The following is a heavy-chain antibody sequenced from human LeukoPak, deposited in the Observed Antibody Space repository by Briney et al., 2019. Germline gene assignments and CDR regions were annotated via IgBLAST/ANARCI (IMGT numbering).Heavy chain of an antibody. Sequence: PVASVKVSCKASGGSFNSYAISWVRQAPGQGLEWMGGIIPIFGTANYAQKFQGRVTITADKSTNTAYMELSSLRSEDTAVYYCARSQPLAYFDLWGHGTLVTVSS. CDR3: ARSQPLAYFDL. CDR2: IIPIFGTA. J-gene: IGHJ2*01. CDR1: GGSFNSYA. V-gene: IGHV1-69*06.